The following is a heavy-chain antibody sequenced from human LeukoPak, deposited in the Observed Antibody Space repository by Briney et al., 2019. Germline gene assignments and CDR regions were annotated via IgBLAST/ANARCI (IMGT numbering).Heavy chain of an antibody. J-gene: IGHJ6*03. Sequence: ASVKVSCKASGYTFTSYYMHWVRQAPGQGLEWMGWINPNSGGTNYAQKFQGRVTMTRDTSISTAYMELSRLRSDDTAVYYCARAKGYSNPTQPDYYYYYMDVWGKGTTVTVSS. CDR1: GYTFTSYY. D-gene: IGHD4-11*01. CDR2: INPNSGGT. V-gene: IGHV1-2*02. CDR3: ARAKGYSNPTQPDYYYYYMDV.